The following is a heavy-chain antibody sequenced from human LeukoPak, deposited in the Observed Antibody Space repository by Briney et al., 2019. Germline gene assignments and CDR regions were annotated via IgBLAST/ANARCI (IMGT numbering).Heavy chain of an antibody. V-gene: IGHV4-34*01. J-gene: IGHJ4*02. Sequence: SETLSLTCAVYGGSFSGYYWSWIRQPPGKGLEWIGEVNHSGSSNYNPSLKSRVTISVDTSKNQFSLKLSSVTAADTAVYYCARGRYAAAAFDYWGQGTLVTVSS. D-gene: IGHD2-2*01. CDR3: ARGRYAAAAFDY. CDR1: GGSFSGYY. CDR2: VNHSGSS.